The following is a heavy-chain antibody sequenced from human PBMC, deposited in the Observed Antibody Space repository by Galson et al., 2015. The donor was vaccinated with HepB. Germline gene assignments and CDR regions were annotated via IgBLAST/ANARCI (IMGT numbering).Heavy chain of an antibody. V-gene: IGHV3-33*01. Sequence: SCKASGYTFSTYSITWVRQAPGKGLEWVAGIWYDGSQKSYGDSVKGRFTISRDNSKNTLYLQMNSLRAEYTAVYYCTRAQVTMILAYFDYWGQGTLVTVSS. CDR2: IWYDGSQK. CDR3: TRAQVTMILAYFDY. CDR1: GYTFSTYS. J-gene: IGHJ4*02. D-gene: IGHD3-22*01.